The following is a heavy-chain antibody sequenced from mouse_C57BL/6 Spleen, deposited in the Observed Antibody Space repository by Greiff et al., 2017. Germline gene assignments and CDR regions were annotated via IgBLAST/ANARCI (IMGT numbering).Heavy chain of an antibody. V-gene: IGHV14-1*01. D-gene: IGHD1-1*01. CDR2: IDTEGGDT. Sequence: VQLKESGAELVRPGASVQLSCTASGFNITDYYMHWVKQRPEQGLEWIGRIDTEGGDTEYAPKLQGKATMTADTSSNTAYLQLISLTSEDTAVDYCTTLTVGGAMDDWGQGTSVTVSS. J-gene: IGHJ4*01. CDR3: TTLTVGGAMDD. CDR1: GFNITDYY.